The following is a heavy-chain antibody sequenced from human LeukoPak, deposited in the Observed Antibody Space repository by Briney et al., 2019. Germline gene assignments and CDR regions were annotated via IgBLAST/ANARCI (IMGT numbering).Heavy chain of an antibody. CDR3: ARAAHGVTPYYYYYMDV. V-gene: IGHV3-48*04. CDR2: ISGSSSLM. CDR1: GFSFSPYG. Sequence: GGSLRLSCAASGFSFSPYGMNWVRQSPGMGLEWVSYISGSSSLMYYADSVKGRFTISRDNAKNSLFLQMNSLKVEDTAVYYCARAAHGVTPYYYYYMDVWGKGTTVTVSS. D-gene: IGHD4-11*01. J-gene: IGHJ6*03.